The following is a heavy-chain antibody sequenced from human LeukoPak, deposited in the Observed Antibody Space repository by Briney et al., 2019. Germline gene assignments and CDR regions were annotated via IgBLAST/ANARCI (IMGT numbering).Heavy chain of an antibody. Sequence: ASVKVSCKASGYTFTGYYMHWVRQAPGQGLEWMGIINPSGGSTSYAQKFQGRVTMTRDTSTSTVYMELSSLRSEDTAVYYRARAVKVGATGGPLFDYWGQGTLVTVSS. CDR3: ARAVKVGATGGPLFDY. D-gene: IGHD1-26*01. CDR1: GYTFTGYY. V-gene: IGHV1-46*01. J-gene: IGHJ4*02. CDR2: INPSGGST.